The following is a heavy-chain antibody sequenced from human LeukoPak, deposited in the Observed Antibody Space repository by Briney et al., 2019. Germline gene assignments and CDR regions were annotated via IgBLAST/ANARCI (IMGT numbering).Heavy chain of an antibody. CDR3: ARDWTFTRFSGSHPCAFDV. J-gene: IGHJ3*01. Sequence: GGSLRLSCAASGFTFSSYWMHWVRQAPGKGLVWVSRINSDGSRTSYADSVKGRFTISRDNSKNTLYLQMNSLRAEDTAVYYCARDWTFTRFSGSHPCAFDVWGQGTMVTVSS. D-gene: IGHD3-10*01. V-gene: IGHV3-74*01. CDR2: INSDGSRT. CDR1: GFTFSSYW.